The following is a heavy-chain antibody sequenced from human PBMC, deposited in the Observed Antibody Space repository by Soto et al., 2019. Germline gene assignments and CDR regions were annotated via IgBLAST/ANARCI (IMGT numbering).Heavy chain of an antibody. D-gene: IGHD1-26*01. J-gene: IGHJ4*02. V-gene: IGHV1-18*01. CDR3: ARTSGDYYDY. Sequence: QVQLVQSGAEVKKPGASVKVSCKASGYTFSNYGITWVRQAPGQGLEWMGYISAYNGNTNYAQKFQGRVTMTRDTSTTTAHMELRSLRSDDTAVYYCARTSGDYYDYWGRGPLVTVSS. CDR1: GYTFSNYG. CDR2: ISAYNGNT.